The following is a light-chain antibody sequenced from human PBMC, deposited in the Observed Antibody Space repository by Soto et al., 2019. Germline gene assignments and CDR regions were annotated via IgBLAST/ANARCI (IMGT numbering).Light chain of an antibody. CDR1: QSVSSY. Sequence: VLTQSPATLSLSPGERATLSCRASQSVSSYLAWYQQKPGQAPRLLIYDASNRATGIPARFSGSGSGTDFTLTISSLEPEDFAVYYCQQRSNWPGLTFGGGTRWIS. V-gene: IGKV3-11*01. CDR3: QQRSNWPGLT. J-gene: IGKJ4*01. CDR2: DAS.